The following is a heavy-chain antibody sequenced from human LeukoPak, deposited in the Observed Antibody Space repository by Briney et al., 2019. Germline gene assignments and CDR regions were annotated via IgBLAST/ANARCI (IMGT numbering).Heavy chain of an antibody. CDR1: GDSISSTTYY. Sequence: PSETLSLTCTVSGDSISSTTYYWAWIRQPPGKGLEWIGNIYFTGTTFYNPSLKSRVIMSIGTSKNHFSLDLNSVTAADMAVYYCARGLYDGGSWFHFDSWGQETLVTVS. D-gene: IGHD6-13*01. CDR2: IYFTGTT. V-gene: IGHV4-39*02. CDR3: ARGLYDGGSWFHFDS. J-gene: IGHJ4*02.